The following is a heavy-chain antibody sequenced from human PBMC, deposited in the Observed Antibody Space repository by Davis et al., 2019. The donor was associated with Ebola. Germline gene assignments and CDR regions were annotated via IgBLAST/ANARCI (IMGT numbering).Heavy chain of an antibody. CDR3: ARLRGYSGYALDY. D-gene: IGHD5-12*01. CDR2: IYYSVST. CDR1: GGSFSGYY. J-gene: IGHJ4*02. V-gene: IGHV4-59*01. Sequence: MPSETLSLTCAVYGGSFSGYYWSWIRQPPGKGLEWIGYIYYSVSTNYNPSLKSRVTISVNTSKNQFSLKLSSVTAADTAVYYCARLRGYSGYALDYWGQGTLVTVSS.